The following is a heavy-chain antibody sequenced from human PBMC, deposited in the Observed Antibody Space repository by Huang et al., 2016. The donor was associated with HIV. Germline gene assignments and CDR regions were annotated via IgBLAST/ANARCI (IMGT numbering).Heavy chain of an antibody. J-gene: IGHJ3*01. Sequence: QEQLVQSGAEVKRSGASVKVSCKASTHTFTNYDINWVRQATGQGLEWMGWMNPNIGNTGFAQTFQGRVTLTRDASINTAYMEVPNLRSEDTAMYYCARYCSGGPCYSSHAFDVWGHGTKVTV. D-gene: IGHD2-15*01. CDR3: ARYCSGGPCYSSHAFDV. CDR1: THTFTNYD. V-gene: IGHV1-8*01. CDR2: MNPNIGNT.